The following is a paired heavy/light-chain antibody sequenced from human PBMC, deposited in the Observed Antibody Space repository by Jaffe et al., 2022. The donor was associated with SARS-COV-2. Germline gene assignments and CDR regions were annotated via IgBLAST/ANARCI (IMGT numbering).Light chain of an antibody. J-gene: IGKJ1*01. CDR3: QQYGDSPGT. CDR2: AAS. V-gene: IGKV3-20*01. CDR1: QTVSSNY. Sequence: EIVLTQSPGTLSLSPGERATLSCGASQTVSSNYLAWYQQKLGQAPRLLIYAASSRATGIPDRFSGSGSGTDFTLTISRLEPEDFAVYYCQQYGDSPGTFGQGTKVEIK.
Heavy chain of an antibody. CDR1: GFTFSGFA. V-gene: IGHV3-23*04. D-gene: IGHD3-9*01. CDR2: IGPSGRDT. J-gene: IGHJ4*02. Sequence: EVQLVDSGGGLVQPGGSLRLSCATSGFTFSGFAMSWVRQAPGKGLEWVSAIGPSGRDTYYSDSVKGRFTISRDNSKNTLYLQMKSLGVDDTAVYYCAKGRYPKYFDWLFYHWGQGTLVAVSS. CDR3: AKGRYPKYFDWLFYH.